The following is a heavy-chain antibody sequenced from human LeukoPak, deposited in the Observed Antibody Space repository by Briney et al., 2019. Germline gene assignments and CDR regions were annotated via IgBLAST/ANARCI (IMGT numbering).Heavy chain of an antibody. CDR3: ARAHYGDYGGGAFDF. Sequence: SGTLSLTCAVSGGSIGTSNWWNWVRQPPGKGLEWIGEIYNSGSTNYSPSLKSRVTISLDKSKNQFSLKLTSVTAADTAVYYCARAHYGDYGGGAFDFWGQGTVVTVSS. CDR2: IYNSGST. CDR1: GGSIGTSNW. V-gene: IGHV4-4*02. J-gene: IGHJ3*01. D-gene: IGHD4-17*01.